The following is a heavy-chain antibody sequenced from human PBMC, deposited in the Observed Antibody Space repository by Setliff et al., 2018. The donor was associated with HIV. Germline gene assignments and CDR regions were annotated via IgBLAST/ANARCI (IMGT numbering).Heavy chain of an antibody. CDR3: ARLSVVTATRIYYFDY. CDR1: GYTFTSYA. J-gene: IGHJ4*02. V-gene: IGHV7-4-1*02. CDR2: INTKTGNP. Sequence: GASVKVSCKASGYTFTSYAMNWVRQAPGQGLEWMEWINTKTGNPTYAQGFTGRFVFSLDTSVSTAYLQISSLKAEDTAVYYCARLSVVTATRIYYFDYWGQGTLVTVS. D-gene: IGHD2-21*02.